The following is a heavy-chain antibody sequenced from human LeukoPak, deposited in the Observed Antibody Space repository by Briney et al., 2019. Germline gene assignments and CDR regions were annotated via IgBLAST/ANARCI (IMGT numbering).Heavy chain of an antibody. J-gene: IGHJ4*02. CDR1: GFTFSSYA. CDR3: ASHYDTSGYHYFDF. V-gene: IGHV3-30-3*01. CDR2: ISYDGSNK. D-gene: IGHD3-22*01. Sequence: PGRSLRLSCAASGFTFSSYAMHWVRQAPGKGLEWVAVISYDGSNKYYADSVKGRFTISRDSSKNTLYLQMNSLRAEDTAVYYCASHYDTSGYHYFDFRGQGTLVTVSS.